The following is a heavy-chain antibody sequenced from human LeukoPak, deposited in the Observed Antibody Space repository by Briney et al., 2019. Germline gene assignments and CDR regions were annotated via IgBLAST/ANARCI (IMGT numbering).Heavy chain of an antibody. CDR2: LYSDGTT. D-gene: IGHD3-22*01. J-gene: IGHJ4*02. Sequence: SETLSLTCTVFGGSISGYYWTWVRQPADKGLEWIGRLYSDGTTYYNPSLRSRVTLSVDTSKNQFSLRLRSVTAADTAVYYCARGSSGITKRYYFDNWGQGALVTVSS. V-gene: IGHV4-4*07. CDR3: ARGSSGITKRYYFDN. CDR1: GGSISGYY.